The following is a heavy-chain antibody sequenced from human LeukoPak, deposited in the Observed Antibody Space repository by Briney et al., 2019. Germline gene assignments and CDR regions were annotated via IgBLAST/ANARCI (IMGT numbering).Heavy chain of an antibody. D-gene: IGHD1-26*01. CDR2: IKQDGSEK. CDR3: AKDLSGNYKAYFDY. V-gene: IGHV3-7*01. Sequence: GGSLRLSCAASGFTFTTYWMSWVRQAPGKGLEWVANIKQDGSEKYYVDSVKGRFTISRDNAKNSLFLQMNSLRAEDTAVYYCAKDLSGNYKAYFDYWGQGTLVTVSS. J-gene: IGHJ4*02. CDR1: GFTFTTYW.